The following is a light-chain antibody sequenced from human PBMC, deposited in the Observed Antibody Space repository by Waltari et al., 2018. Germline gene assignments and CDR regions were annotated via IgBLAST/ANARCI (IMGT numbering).Light chain of an antibody. CDR2: GAS. Sequence: ETVLTQSPGTLSLSPGERATLSCRASQSVSRWLAWYQQKPGQPPRLLIYGASSRATGIPDRFSGSGSGTDFSLTISRLEPEDFAVYYCQKYGTLPATFGQGTRVEVK. CDR1: QSVSRW. J-gene: IGKJ1*01. CDR3: QKYGTLPAT. V-gene: IGKV3-20*01.